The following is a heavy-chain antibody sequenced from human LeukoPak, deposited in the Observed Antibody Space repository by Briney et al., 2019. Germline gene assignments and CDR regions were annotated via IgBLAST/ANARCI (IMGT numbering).Heavy chain of an antibody. Sequence: GSLRLSCAASGFTFSSYEMNWVRQPPGKGLEWIGEINHSGSTNYNPSLKSRVTISVDTSKNQFSLKLSSVTAADTAVYYCARALVVPAAILSNYYYYMDVWGKGTTVTVSS. D-gene: IGHD2-2*01. CDR2: INHSGST. CDR3: ARALVVPAAILSNYYYYMDV. CDR1: GFTFSSYE. J-gene: IGHJ6*03. V-gene: IGHV4-34*01.